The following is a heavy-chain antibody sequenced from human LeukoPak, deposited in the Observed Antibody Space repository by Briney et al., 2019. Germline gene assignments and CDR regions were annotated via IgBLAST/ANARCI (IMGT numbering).Heavy chain of an antibody. D-gene: IGHD4-17*01. CDR3: ARGNYGDLAMRSYYFDY. CDR1: GYTFTGYY. Sequence: ASVKVSCKASGYTFTGYYMHWVRQAPGQGLEWMGWINPNSGGTNYAQKFQGRVTITADKSTSTAYMELSSLRSEDTAVYYCARGNYGDLAMRSYYFDYWGQGTLVTVSS. J-gene: IGHJ4*02. CDR2: INPNSGGT. V-gene: IGHV1-2*02.